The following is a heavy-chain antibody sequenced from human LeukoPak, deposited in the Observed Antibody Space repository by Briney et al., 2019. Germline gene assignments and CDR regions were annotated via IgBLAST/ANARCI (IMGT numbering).Heavy chain of an antibody. J-gene: IGHJ1*01. CDR2: IYTSGST. V-gene: IGHV4-4*07. CDR1: GGSISSYY. D-gene: IGHD6-19*01. CDR3: AGGGIAVAGNRKYFQH. Sequence: SETLSLTCTVSGGSISSYYWSWIRQPAGKGLEWIGRIYTSGSTNYNPSLKSRGTISVDTSKNQFSLKLSSVTAADTAVYYCAGGGIAVAGNRKYFQHWGQGTLVTVSS.